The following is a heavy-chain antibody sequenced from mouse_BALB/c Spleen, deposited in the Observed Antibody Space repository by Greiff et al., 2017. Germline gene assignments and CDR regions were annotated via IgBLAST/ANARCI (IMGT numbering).Heavy chain of an antibody. CDR2: INPSTGYT. D-gene: IGHD2-14*01. CDR3: ARGGNYAMDY. CDR1: GYTFTSYW. J-gene: IGHJ4*01. Sequence: QVQLQQSGAELAKPGASVKMSCKASGYTFTSYWMHWVKQRPGQGLEWIGYINPSTGYTEYNQRFKDKATLTADKSSSTAYMQLSSLTSEDSAIYCCARGGNYAMDYWGQGTSVTVSS. V-gene: IGHV1-7*01.